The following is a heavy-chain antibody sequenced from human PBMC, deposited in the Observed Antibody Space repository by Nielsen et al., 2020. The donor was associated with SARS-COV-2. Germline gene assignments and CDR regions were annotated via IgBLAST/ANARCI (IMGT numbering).Heavy chain of an antibody. D-gene: IGHD2-21*02. V-gene: IGHV4-59*01. Sequence: GSLRLSCTVSGGSISSYYWSWIRQPPGKGLEWIGYIYYSGSTNYNPSPKSRVTISVDTSKNQFSLKLSSVTAADTAVYYCARDECGGDCYSNWFDPWGQGTLVTVSS. CDR3: ARDECGGDCYSNWFDP. CDR1: GGSISSYY. CDR2: IYYSGST. J-gene: IGHJ5*02.